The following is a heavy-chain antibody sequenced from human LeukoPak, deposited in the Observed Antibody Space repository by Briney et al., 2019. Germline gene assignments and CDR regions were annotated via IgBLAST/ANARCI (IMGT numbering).Heavy chain of an antibody. J-gene: IGHJ3*02. CDR3: ARGLHGSGSYVAFDI. V-gene: IGHV1-3*03. CDR1: GYTFTSYA. CDR2: INAGNGNT. D-gene: IGHD3-10*01. Sequence: ASVKVSCKASGYTFTSYAMHWVRQAPGQRLEWMGWINAGNGNTKYSQEFQGRVTITRDTSASTAYMELSSLRSEDMAVYYCARGLHGSGSYVAFDIWGQGTMVTVSS.